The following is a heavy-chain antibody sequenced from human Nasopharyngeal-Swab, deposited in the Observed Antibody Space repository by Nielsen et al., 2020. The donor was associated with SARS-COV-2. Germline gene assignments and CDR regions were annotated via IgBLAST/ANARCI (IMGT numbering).Heavy chain of an antibody. CDR1: GGSISSGGYY. CDR2: IYYSGST. CDR3: ARDEGAKVVRGSRVGGMDV. J-gene: IGHJ6*02. V-gene: IGHV4-31*03. Sequence: LRLSCTVSGGSISSGGYYWSWIRQHPGKGLEWIGYIYYSGSTYYNPSLKSRVTISVDTSKNQFSLKLSSVTAADTAVYYCARDEGAKVVRGSRVGGMDVWGQGTTVTVSS. D-gene: IGHD3-10*01.